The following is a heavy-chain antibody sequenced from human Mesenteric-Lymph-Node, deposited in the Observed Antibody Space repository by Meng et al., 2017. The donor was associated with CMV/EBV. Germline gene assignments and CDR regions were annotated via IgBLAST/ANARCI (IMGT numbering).Heavy chain of an antibody. J-gene: IGHJ4*02. CDR2: IYYSGST. CDR3: ARDRDGYNLFDH. CDR1: GGSISGCCSY. Sequence: CTVSGGSISGCCSYWSWIRQHPGKGLEWIGYIYYSGSTYYNPSLKSRLTISVDTSKNQFSLNLTSVTAADTAVYYCARDRDGYNLFDHWGQGTLVTVSS. V-gene: IGHV4-31*02. D-gene: IGHD5-24*01.